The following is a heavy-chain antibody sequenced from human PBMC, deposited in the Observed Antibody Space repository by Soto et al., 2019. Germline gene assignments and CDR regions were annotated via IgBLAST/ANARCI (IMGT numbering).Heavy chain of an antibody. J-gene: IGHJ3*02. CDR3: ATSVVVGDAFDI. D-gene: IGHD2-15*01. Sequence: EVQLVESGGGLVKPGGSLRLSCAASGFTFSSYSMNWVRQAPGKGLEWVSSISSSSSYIYYADSVKGRFTISRDNAKNSQYLQMNSLRAEDTAVYYCATSVVVGDAFDIWGQGTMVTVSS. CDR1: GFTFSSYS. V-gene: IGHV3-21*01. CDR2: ISSSSSYI.